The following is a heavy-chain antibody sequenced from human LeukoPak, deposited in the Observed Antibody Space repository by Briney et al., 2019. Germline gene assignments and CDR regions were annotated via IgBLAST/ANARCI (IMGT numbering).Heavy chain of an antibody. V-gene: IGHV3-23*01. CDR2: INNNGRST. Sequence: PGGSLRLSGAASGFTFSSYAMSWVRQAPGKGLEWVSAINNNGRSTYYADSVKGRFTISRDNSKNTLYLQMNSLRAEDTALYYCAKVVVAAGPNYFDYWGQGTLVTVSS. J-gene: IGHJ4*02. D-gene: IGHD2-15*01. CDR3: AKVVVAAGPNYFDY. CDR1: GFTFSSYA.